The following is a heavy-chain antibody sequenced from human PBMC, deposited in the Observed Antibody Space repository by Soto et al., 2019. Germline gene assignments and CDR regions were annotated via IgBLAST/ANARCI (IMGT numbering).Heavy chain of an antibody. Sequence: QITLKESGPTLVKPTQTLTLTCTFSGISLSTSGAGVGWIRQPPRKAMEWLALIYWDDDKRYSPSLKIRLTMTNDTSKNQVVLTMTNMDSVDTAIFYCALSKLITMVRGFKLNWFDPWGQGTLVTVSS. CDR2: IYWDDDK. D-gene: IGHD3-10*01. V-gene: IGHV2-5*02. J-gene: IGHJ5*01. CDR1: GISLSTSGAG. CDR3: ALSKLITMVRGFKLNWFDP.